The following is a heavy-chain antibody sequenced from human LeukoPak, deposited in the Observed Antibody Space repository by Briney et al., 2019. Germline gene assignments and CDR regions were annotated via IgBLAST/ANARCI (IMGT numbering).Heavy chain of an antibody. V-gene: IGHV3-23*01. CDR1: GFTFSSYA. CDR2: ISGSGGST. Sequence: GGSLRLSCAASGFTFSSYAMSWVRQAPGKGQEWVSGISGSGGSTYYADSVKGRFTISRDNSRNTLELQMNSPRAEDTAVYYCAILPGYSSGWYEVNYWGQGTLVTVSS. CDR3: AILPGYSSGWYEVNY. J-gene: IGHJ4*02. D-gene: IGHD6-13*01.